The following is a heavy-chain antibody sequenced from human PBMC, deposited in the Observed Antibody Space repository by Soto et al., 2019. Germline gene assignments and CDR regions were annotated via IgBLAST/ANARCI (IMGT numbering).Heavy chain of an antibody. V-gene: IGHV4-59*12. CDR3: ARGPLDDFWSGYRYYFDY. Sequence: PSETLSLTCTVSGGSISSYYWSWIRQPPGKGLEWIGYIYYSGSTYYNPSLKSRVTISVDTSKNQFSLKLSSVTAADTAVYYCARGPLDDFWSGYRYYFDYWGQGTLVTVSS. CDR1: GGSISSYY. D-gene: IGHD3-3*01. J-gene: IGHJ4*02. CDR2: IYYSGST.